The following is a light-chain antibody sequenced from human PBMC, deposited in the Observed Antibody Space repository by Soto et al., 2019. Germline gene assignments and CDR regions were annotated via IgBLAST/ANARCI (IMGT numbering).Light chain of an antibody. CDR2: GVS. V-gene: IGKV3-20*01. J-gene: IGKJ4*01. Sequence: EIVLTQSPGTLSLSPGERATLSRRASQSVSSNLLAWYQEKPGQAPRLLIYGVSKRATGIPDRFSGSGSGTDFTLTISRLEAEDFAVYYCRQYGTSLGFPVGGGTKVDIK. CDR3: RQYGTSLGFP. CDR1: QSVSSNL.